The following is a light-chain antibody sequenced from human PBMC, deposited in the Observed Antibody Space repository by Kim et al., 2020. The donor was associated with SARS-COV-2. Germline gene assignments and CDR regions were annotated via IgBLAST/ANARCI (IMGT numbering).Light chain of an antibody. J-gene: IGKJ3*01. CDR2: GAS. V-gene: IGKV3-20*01. CDR1: QSVSSSY. Sequence: EIVLTQSPGTLSLSPGERATVSCRASQSVSSSYLAWYQQRPGQPPRLLIYGASSRATGIPDRFTGSGSGTDFTLTISRLEPEDLAVYYCQQYDTSSFTFGPGTKVDIK. CDR3: QQYDTSSFT.